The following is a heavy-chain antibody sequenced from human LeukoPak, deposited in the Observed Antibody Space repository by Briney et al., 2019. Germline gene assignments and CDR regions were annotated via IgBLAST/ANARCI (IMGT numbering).Heavy chain of an antibody. CDR1: GFTFSDYY. Sequence: GGSLRLSCAASGFTFSDYYMSWIRQAPGKGLEWVSYIGTSGSSIYYADSVKGRFTISRDNAKKSFYLQMNSLRAEDTAVYYCARVGRAITAAGFGAFDTWGQGTMVIVSS. J-gene: IGHJ3*02. CDR2: IGTSGSSI. CDR3: ARVGRAITAAGFGAFDT. D-gene: IGHD6-13*01. V-gene: IGHV3-11*01.